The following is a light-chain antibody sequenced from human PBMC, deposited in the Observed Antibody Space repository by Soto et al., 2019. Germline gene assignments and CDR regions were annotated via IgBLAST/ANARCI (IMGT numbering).Light chain of an antibody. Sequence: EIVLTQSPATLSLSPGERATLSCRASQSVSSYLAWYQQKPGQAPRLLIYDASNRATGIPARFSGSGSGTDFTLTIRCLEPEDFAVYYCQQRSNWPITFGQGTRLHIK. CDR2: DAS. CDR1: QSVSSY. CDR3: QQRSNWPIT. V-gene: IGKV3-11*01. J-gene: IGKJ5*01.